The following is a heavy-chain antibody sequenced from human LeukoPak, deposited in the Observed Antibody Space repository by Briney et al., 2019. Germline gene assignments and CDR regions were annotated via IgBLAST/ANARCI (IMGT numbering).Heavy chain of an antibody. CDR2: IYYSGST. CDR1: GGSFSGYY. V-gene: IGHV4-59*01. D-gene: IGHD6-19*01. Sequence: SETLSLTCAVYGGSFSGYYWSWIRQPPGKGLEWIGYIYYSGSTNYNPSLKSRVTISVDTSKNQFSLKLSSVTAADTAVYYCARSLQWLVNYFDYWGQGTLVTVSS. J-gene: IGHJ4*02. CDR3: ARSLQWLVNYFDY.